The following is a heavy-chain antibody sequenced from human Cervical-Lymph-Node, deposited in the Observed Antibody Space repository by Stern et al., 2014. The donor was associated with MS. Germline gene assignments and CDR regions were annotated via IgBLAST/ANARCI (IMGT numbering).Heavy chain of an antibody. D-gene: IGHD2-2*01. V-gene: IGHV2-5*02. Sequence: QITLKESGPTLVKPTQTLTLTCTFSGFSLSTSGVGVGWIRQPPGKALEWPAFIYWDDSKRYSPSLKNRLTITKDTSKNQVVLTMNNMDPVDTATFYCATHAPGVVPAALDYWGQGTLVTVS. CDR3: ATHAPGVVPAALDY. J-gene: IGHJ4*02. CDR1: GFSLSTSGVG. CDR2: IYWDDSK.